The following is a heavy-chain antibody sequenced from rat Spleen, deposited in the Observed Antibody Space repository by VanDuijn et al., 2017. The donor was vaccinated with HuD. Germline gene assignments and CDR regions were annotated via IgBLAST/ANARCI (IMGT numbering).Heavy chain of an antibody. CDR2: MRYNGDP. J-gene: IGHJ2*01. D-gene: IGHD1-12*03. CDR1: GFSLTSYN. CDR3: GYYRDY. Sequence: QVQLKESGPGLVQPSQTLSLTCTVSGFSLTSYNVHWVRQPPGKGLEWMGRMRYNGDPSYNSALKSRLSISRDTSKNQVFLKMNSLQTDDTGTYYDGYYRDYWGQGVMVTVSS. V-gene: IGHV2-63*01.